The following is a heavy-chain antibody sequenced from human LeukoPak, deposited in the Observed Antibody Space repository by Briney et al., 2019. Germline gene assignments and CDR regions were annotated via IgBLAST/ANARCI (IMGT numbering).Heavy chain of an antibody. V-gene: IGHV1-2*02. J-gene: IGHJ5*02. CDR2: INPNSGGT. CDR1: GYTFIGYY. CDR3: ARGVATFVVTAPNWFDP. Sequence: GASVKVSCKASGYTFIGYYMHWVRQAPGQGLEWMGWINPNSGGTDYEQKFQGRVTMTRDTSISTAYMELSRLRSDDTAVYYCARGVATFVVTAPNWFDPWGQGTLVTVSS. D-gene: IGHD2-21*02.